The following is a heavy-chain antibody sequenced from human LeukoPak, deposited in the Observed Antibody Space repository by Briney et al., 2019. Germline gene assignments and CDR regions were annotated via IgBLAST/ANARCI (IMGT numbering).Heavy chain of an antibody. V-gene: IGHV4-39*07. J-gene: IGHJ4*02. CDR1: GGSISSSSYY. CDR3: ASNIAVADNFDY. CDR2: IYYSGST. Sequence: SETLSLTCTVSGGSISSSSYYWGWIRQPPGKGLEWIGSIYYSGSTYYNPSLKSRVTISVDTSKNQFSLKLSSVTAADTAMYYCASNIAVADNFDYWGQGTLVTVSS. D-gene: IGHD6-19*01.